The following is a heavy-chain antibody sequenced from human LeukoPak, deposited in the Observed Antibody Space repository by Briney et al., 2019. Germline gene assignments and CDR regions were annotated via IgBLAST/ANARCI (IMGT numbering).Heavy chain of an antibody. D-gene: IGHD3-3*01. Sequence: SETLSLTCTVSGGSISSGGYYWSWIRQHPGKGLEWIGYIYYSGSTYYNPSLKSRVTISVDTSKNQFSLKLSSVTAADTAVYYCARDGPYYDFWNRRFDPWGQGTLVTVSS. CDR2: IYYSGST. V-gene: IGHV4-31*03. CDR1: GGSISSGGYY. J-gene: IGHJ5*02. CDR3: ARDGPYYDFWNRRFDP.